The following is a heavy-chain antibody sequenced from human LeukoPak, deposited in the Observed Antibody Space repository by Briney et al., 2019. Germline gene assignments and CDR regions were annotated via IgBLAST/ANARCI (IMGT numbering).Heavy chain of an antibody. V-gene: IGHV3-21*01. CDR3: ARLRELLTDY. CDR1: GFTFSSYS. Sequence: GGSLRLSCAASGFTFSSYSMNWVRQAPGKGLEWVSSISSSSSYIYYADSVKGRFTISRDNAKNSLYLQMNSLRAEYTAVYYCARLRELLTDYWGQGTLVTVSS. D-gene: IGHD2-15*01. J-gene: IGHJ4*02. CDR2: ISSSSSYI.